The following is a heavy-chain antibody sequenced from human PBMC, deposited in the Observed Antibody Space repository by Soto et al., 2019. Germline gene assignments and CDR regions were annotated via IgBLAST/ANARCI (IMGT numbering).Heavy chain of an antibody. J-gene: IGHJ6*02. CDR3: ARDRGNIVVVPAALVTGMDV. CDR1: GGTFSSYA. CDR2: IIPIFGTA. Sequence: SVKVSCKASGGTFSSYAISWVRQAPGQGLEWMGGIIPIFGTANYAQKFQGRVTITADKSTSTAYMELSSLRSEDTAVYYCARDRGNIVVVPAALVTGMDVWGHGTTVTVSS. D-gene: IGHD2-2*01. V-gene: IGHV1-69*06.